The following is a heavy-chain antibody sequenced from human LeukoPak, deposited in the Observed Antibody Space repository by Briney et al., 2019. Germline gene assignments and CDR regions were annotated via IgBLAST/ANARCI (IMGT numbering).Heavy chain of an antibody. CDR1: GFTFSSYE. J-gene: IGHJ4*02. Sequence: PGGSLRLSCAASGFTFSSYEMNWVRQAPGKGLEWVSYISGSGSTIFYADSVKGRFTISRDNAENSLSLQMNSLRAEDTAVYYCARKIPGTTYFVYWGQGTLVTVSS. CDR2: ISGSGSTI. CDR3: ARKIPGTTYFVY. V-gene: IGHV3-48*03. D-gene: IGHD1-7*01.